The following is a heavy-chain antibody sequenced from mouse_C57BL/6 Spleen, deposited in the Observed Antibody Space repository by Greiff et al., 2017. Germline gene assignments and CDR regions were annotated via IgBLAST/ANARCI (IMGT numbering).Heavy chain of an antibody. CDR2: INPNNGGT. D-gene: IGHD1-1*02. Sequence: VQLQQSGPELVKPGASVKISCKASGYTFTDYYMNWVKQSHGKSLEWIGDINPNNGGTSYNQKFKGKATLTVDKSSSTAYMELRSLTSEDSAVYYCARGGVVQFAYWGQGTLVTVSA. CDR3: ARGGVVQFAY. J-gene: IGHJ3*01. V-gene: IGHV1-26*01. CDR1: GYTFTDYY.